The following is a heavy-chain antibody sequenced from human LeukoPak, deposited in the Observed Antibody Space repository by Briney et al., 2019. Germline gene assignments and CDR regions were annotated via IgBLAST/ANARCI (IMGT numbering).Heavy chain of an antibody. D-gene: IGHD2-2*01. CDR2: ISGSGGST. CDR3: AKDKYLLDY. CDR1: GFTFGDYA. Sequence: PGRSLRLSCTTSGFTFGDYAMTWVRQAPGKGLEWVSAISGSGGSTYYADSVKGRFTISRDNSKNTLYLQMNSLRAEDTAVYYCAKDKYLLDYWGQGTLVTVSS. V-gene: IGHV3-23*01. J-gene: IGHJ4*02.